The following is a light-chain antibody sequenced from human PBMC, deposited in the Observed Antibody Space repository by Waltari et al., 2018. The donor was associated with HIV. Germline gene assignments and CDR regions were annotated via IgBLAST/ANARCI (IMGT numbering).Light chain of an antibody. Sequence: QSALTQPASVSGSPGPSITIFCTGTSSDVGRYNLVTWYQQHPGKAPKLMIYEVSKRPSGVSNRFSGSKSGNTASLTISGLQAEDEADYYCCSYAGSNTWVFGGGTKLTVL. V-gene: IGLV2-23*02. CDR3: CSYAGSNTWV. CDR1: SSDVGRYNL. J-gene: IGLJ3*02. CDR2: EVS.